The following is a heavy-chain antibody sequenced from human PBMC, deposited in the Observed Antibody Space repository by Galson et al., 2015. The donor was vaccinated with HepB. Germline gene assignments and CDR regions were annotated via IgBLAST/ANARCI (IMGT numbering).Heavy chain of an antibody. CDR2: LNSGGKT. J-gene: IGHJ4*02. CDR1: GFSFSNPG. V-gene: IGHV3-23*01. Sequence: SLRLSCAASGFSFSNPGMAWVRQAPGKGLEWVSHLNSGGKTEDAESVKGRFTISRDISRSTLYLQMNSLRVEDTAIYYCARWRAAQSEFDYWGQGTLVTVSS. CDR3: ARWRAAQSEFDY. D-gene: IGHD2-15*01.